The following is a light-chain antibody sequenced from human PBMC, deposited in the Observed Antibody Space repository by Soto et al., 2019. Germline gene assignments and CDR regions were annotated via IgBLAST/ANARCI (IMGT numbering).Light chain of an antibody. V-gene: IGLV2-14*01. CDR1: SSDVGGYNY. Sequence: QSAVTQPASVSGSPGQSITISCTGTSSDVGGYNYVSWYQHHPGKAPKLMIYEDSNRPSGISNRFSGSKSGNTASLTISGLQAEDEADYYCSSYTSSNTFVFGTGTKVTVL. CDR2: EDS. J-gene: IGLJ1*01. CDR3: SSYTSSNTFV.